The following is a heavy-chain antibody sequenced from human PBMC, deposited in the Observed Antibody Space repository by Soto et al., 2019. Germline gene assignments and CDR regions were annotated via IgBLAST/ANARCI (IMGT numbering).Heavy chain of an antibody. Sequence: GGSLRLSCAASGFTFSSYAMSWVRQAPGKGLEWVSAISGSGGSTYYADSVKGRFTISRDNSKNTLYLQMNSLRAEDTAVYYCATTPGRTYYYDSSGYFDYWGQGPRSPSPQ. CDR3: ATTPGRTYYYDSSGYFDY. D-gene: IGHD3-22*01. CDR2: ISGSGGST. V-gene: IGHV3-23*01. CDR1: GFTFSSYA. J-gene: IGHJ4*02.